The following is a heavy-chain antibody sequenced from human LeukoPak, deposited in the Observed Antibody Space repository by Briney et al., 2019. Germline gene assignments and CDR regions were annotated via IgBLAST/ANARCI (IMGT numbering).Heavy chain of an antibody. CDR3: AKEGPRDYYDSSGYHPRGAFDI. J-gene: IGHJ3*02. D-gene: IGHD3-22*01. CDR1: GFTFSSYS. Sequence: GGSLRLSCAASGFTFSSYSMNWVRQAPGKGLEWVSSISSSSSYIYYADSVKGRFTISRDNSKNTLYLQMNSLRAEDTAVYYCAKEGPRDYYDSSGYHPRGAFDIWGQGTMVTVSS. CDR2: ISSSSSYI. V-gene: IGHV3-21*04.